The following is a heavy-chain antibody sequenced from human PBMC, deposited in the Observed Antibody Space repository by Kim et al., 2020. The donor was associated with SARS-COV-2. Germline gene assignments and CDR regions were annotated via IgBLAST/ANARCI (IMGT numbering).Heavy chain of an antibody. D-gene: IGHD3-10*01. Sequence: GGSLRLSCAASGFTFSTYGMHWVRQAPGKGLEWVAFISYDESDKLYVDSVKGRFTISRDNSNNMLFLQMNSLRTEDTAVYYCAGITAIRGGRKRDDYWGQGTLVTVSS. CDR3: AGITAIRGGRKRDDY. J-gene: IGHJ4*02. V-gene: IGHV3-30*03. CDR2: ISYDESDK. CDR1: GFTFSTYG.